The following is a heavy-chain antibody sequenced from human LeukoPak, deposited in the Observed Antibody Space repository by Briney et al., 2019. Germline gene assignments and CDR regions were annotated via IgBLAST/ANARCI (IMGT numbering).Heavy chain of an antibody. CDR1: GYTFTSYD. D-gene: IGHD3-10*01. V-gene: IGHV1-8*01. CDR2: MNPNSGNT. Sequence: ASVKISCKASGYTFTSYDINWVRQATGQGLEWMGWMNPNSGNTGYAQKFQGSVTMTRNTSISTAYMELSSLRSEDTAVYYCARVSGWVYYYYMDVWGKGTTVTISS. CDR3: ARVSGWVYYYYMDV. J-gene: IGHJ6*03.